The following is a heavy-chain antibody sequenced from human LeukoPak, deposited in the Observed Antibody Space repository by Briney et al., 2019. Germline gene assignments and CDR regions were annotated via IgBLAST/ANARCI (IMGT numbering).Heavy chain of an antibody. J-gene: IGHJ2*01. CDR1: GDSISGYY. Sequence: SETLSLTCTVSGDSISGYYWNWIRQPAGKGLEWIGRIHTGGRTNYNTSLKSRVAVSVDTSKNQFSLKLTSVTAADTAVYYCARDLGSRGHYYQYFDLWGRGTLVTVSS. CDR2: IHTGGRT. V-gene: IGHV4-4*07. CDR3: ARDLGSRGHYYQYFDL. D-gene: IGHD6-19*01.